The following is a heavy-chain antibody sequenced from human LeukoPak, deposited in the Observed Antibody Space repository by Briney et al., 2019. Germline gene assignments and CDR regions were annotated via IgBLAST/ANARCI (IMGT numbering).Heavy chain of an antibody. Sequence: PSETLSLTCTVSGGSISSYYWGWIRQPPGKGLEWIGSIYHSGSTYYNPSLKSRVTISVDTSKNQFSLKLSSVTAADTAVYYCARDPDGGIFDYWGQGTLVTVSS. CDR3: ARDPDGGIFDY. D-gene: IGHD4-23*01. V-gene: IGHV4-38-2*02. CDR1: GGSISSYY. CDR2: IYHSGST. J-gene: IGHJ4*02.